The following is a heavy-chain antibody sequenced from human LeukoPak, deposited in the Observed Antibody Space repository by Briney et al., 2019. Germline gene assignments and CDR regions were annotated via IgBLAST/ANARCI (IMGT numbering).Heavy chain of an antibody. CDR1: GGSFSGYY. CDR2: INHSGST. J-gene: IGHJ4*02. CDR3: ARCKTTGMQFDF. D-gene: IGHD4-17*01. V-gene: IGHV4-34*10. Sequence: SETLSLTCAVYGGSFSGYYWSWIRQPPGKGLEWIGEINHSGSTNYSPSFQGQVTISADKSISTAYLQWSSLKASDTAMYYCARCKTTGMQFDFWGQGTLVTVSS.